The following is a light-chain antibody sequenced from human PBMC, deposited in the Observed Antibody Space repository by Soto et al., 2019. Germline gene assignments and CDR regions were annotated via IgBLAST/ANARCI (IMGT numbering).Light chain of an antibody. CDR1: QSISRY. CDR3: QQRSVWPLT. V-gene: IGKV3-11*01. CDR2: DAS. J-gene: IGKJ4*01. Sequence: IVLTQSPATLSLSPGERATLSCRASQSISRYLVWYQQKPGQPPRLLINDASNRATGIPARFSGSGSGTDFTLTIGSLEPEDFAVYYCQQRSVWPLTFGGGTKVEIK.